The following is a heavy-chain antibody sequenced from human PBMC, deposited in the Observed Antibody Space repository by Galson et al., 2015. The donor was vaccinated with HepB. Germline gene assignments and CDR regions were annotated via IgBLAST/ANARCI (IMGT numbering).Heavy chain of an antibody. CDR2: ISYDGSNK. CDR1: GFTFSSYG. D-gene: IGHD6-6*01. V-gene: IGHV3-30*03. J-gene: IGHJ5*02. Sequence: SLRLSCAASGFTFSSYGMHWVRQAPGKGLEWVAVISYDGSNKYYADSVKGRFTISRDNSKNTLYLQMNSLRAEDTAVYYCAAAQGFDPWGQGTLVTVSS. CDR3: AAAQGFDP.